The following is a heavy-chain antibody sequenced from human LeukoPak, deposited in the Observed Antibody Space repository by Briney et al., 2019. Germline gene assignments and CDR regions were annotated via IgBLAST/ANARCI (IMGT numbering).Heavy chain of an antibody. D-gene: IGHD3-10*01. V-gene: IGHV4-39*07. CDR1: GGSISSSSYY. Sequence: SETLSLTCTVSGGSISSSSYYWGWIRQPPGKGLEWLGSIYYSGSTYYNPSLKSRVTISVDTSKNQFSLKLSSVTAADTAVYYCARTHGSGSYFPYYYGMDVWGQGTTVTVSS. J-gene: IGHJ6*02. CDR3: ARTHGSGSYFPYYYGMDV. CDR2: IYYSGST.